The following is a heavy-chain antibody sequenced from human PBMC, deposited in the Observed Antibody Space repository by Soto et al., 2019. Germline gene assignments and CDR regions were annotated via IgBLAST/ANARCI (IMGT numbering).Heavy chain of an antibody. CDR3: ARGSDPYYYYYMDV. CDR1: GGSISSYY. Sequence: SETLSLTCTVSGGSISSYYWSWIRQPPGKGLEWIGYIYYSGSTNYNPSLKSRVTISVDTSKNQFSLKLSSVTAADTAVYYCARGSDPYYYYYMDVWGKGTTVTVS. V-gene: IGHV4-59*01. J-gene: IGHJ6*03. CDR2: IYYSGST.